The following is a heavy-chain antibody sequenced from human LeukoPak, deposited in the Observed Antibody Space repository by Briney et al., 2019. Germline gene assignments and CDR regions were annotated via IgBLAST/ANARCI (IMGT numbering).Heavy chain of an antibody. V-gene: IGHV3-48*03. J-gene: IGHJ4*02. Sequence: PGGPQRLSCAASGFTFSSYEKNWVRQATGKGLEWVSYISSSGSTIYCGDSVKGRFTISRENAKNSLYLQVNRLRAEDTAMYYCARSGYSSGWGALDYWGQGTLVTVSS. CDR3: ARSGYSSGWGALDY. CDR2: ISSSGSTI. D-gene: IGHD6-19*01. CDR1: GFTFSSYE.